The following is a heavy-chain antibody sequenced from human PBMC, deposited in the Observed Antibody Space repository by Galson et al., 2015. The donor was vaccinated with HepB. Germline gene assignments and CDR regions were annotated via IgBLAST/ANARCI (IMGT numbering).Heavy chain of an antibody. CDR3: ARGIGGGQGNWFDP. Sequence: TLSLTCAVSGGSISSGGYSWSWIRQPPGKGLEWIGYIYHSGSTYYNPSLKSRVTISVGRSKNQFSLKLSSVTAADTAVYYCARGIGGGQGNWFDPWGQGILVTVSS. J-gene: IGHJ5*02. CDR2: IYHSGST. D-gene: IGHD3-10*01. CDR1: GGSISSGGYS. V-gene: IGHV4-30-2*01.